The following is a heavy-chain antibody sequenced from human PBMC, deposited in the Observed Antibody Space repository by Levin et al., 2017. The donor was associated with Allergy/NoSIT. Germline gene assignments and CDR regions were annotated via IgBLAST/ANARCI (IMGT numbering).Heavy chain of an antibody. CDR3: ARYFEYCSSTSCYNYGMDV. CDR1: GFTFSSYS. D-gene: IGHD2-2*02. Sequence: PGGSLRLSCAASGFTFSSYSMNWVRQAPGKGLEWVSSISSSSSYIYYADSVKGRFTISRDNAKNSLYLQMNSLRAEDTAVYYCARYFEYCSSTSCYNYGMDVWGQGTTVTVSS. J-gene: IGHJ6*02. CDR2: ISSSSSYI. V-gene: IGHV3-21*01.